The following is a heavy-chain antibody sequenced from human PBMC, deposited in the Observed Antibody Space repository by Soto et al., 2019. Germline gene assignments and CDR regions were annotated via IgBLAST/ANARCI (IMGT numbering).Heavy chain of an antibody. CDR3: ARGGPTVTYGIDV. V-gene: IGHV4-34*01. D-gene: IGHD4-17*01. J-gene: IGHJ6*02. CDR1: GGSFSGYY. CDR2: INHSGST. Sequence: SETLSLTCAVYGGSFSGYYWSWIRQPPGKGLEWIGEINHSGSTNYNPSLKSRVTISVDKSKNQFSLKLSSVTAADTAVYYCARGGPTVTYGIDVWGQGTTVTGSS.